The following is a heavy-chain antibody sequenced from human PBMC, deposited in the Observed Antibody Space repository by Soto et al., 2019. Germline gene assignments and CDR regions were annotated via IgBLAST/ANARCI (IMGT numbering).Heavy chain of an antibody. J-gene: IGHJ6*02. CDR1: GFTFSSYA. V-gene: IGHV3-23*01. Sequence: EVQLLESGGGLVQPGGSLRLSCAASGFTFSSYAMSWVRQAPGKGLEWVSAISGSGGSTYYADSVKGRFTISRDNSKNPLYLQMNSLRAEDTAVYYCAKVVNPWGGMDVWGQGTTVTVSS. D-gene: IGHD3-16*01. CDR3: AKVVNPWGGMDV. CDR2: ISGSGGST.